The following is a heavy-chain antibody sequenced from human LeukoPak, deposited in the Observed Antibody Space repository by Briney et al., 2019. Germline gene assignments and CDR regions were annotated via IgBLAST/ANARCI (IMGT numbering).Heavy chain of an antibody. CDR1: GFSFSSYT. Sequence: GGSLRLSCAASGFSFSSYTMNWVRQAPGKGLEWVSSISTSSSYIYYADSVKGRFTISRDNARNSLYLQMNSLRAEDTAVYYCARDHYYDSSGNYYGGYYLDYWGQGTLVTVSS. CDR3: ARDHYYDSSGNYYGGYYLDY. D-gene: IGHD3-22*01. J-gene: IGHJ4*02. CDR2: ISTSSSYI. V-gene: IGHV3-21*01.